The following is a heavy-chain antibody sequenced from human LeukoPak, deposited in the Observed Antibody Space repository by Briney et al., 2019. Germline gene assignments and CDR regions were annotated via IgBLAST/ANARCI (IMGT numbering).Heavy chain of an antibody. CDR3: ARLDVVAGRAY. D-gene: IGHD6-19*01. J-gene: IGHJ4*02. V-gene: IGHV3-53*01. CDR2: MYSGGST. CDR1: GFTVSNNY. Sequence: GGSLRLSCEVSGFTVSNNYMSWVRQAPGKGLEWVSVMYSGGSTYYADSVKGRFTISRDNSKNTVYLQMNSLRAEDTAVYYCARLDVVAGRAYWGLGTLVTVSS.